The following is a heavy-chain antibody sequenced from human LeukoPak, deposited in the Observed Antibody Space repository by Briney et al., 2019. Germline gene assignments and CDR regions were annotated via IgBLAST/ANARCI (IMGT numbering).Heavy chain of an antibody. CDR2: IYYSGST. J-gene: IGHJ6*02. D-gene: IGHD3-3*01. Sequence: SETLSLTCNVSGGSISSYYWSWIRQFQGKELEWIGNIYYSGSTNYNPSLKSRVTISVDTSKNQFSLKLSSVTAADTAVYYCARQWSGSLYYYGMDVWGQGTTVTVSS. CDR3: ARQWSGSLYYYGMDV. CDR1: GGSISSYY. V-gene: IGHV4-59*08.